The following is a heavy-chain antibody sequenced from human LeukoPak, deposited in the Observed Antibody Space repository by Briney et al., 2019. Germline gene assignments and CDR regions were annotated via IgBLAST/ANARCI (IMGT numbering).Heavy chain of an antibody. CDR2: IYTSGST. V-gene: IGHV4-61*02. D-gene: IGHD3-22*01. CDR1: GGSISSGSYY. Sequence: SETLSLTCTVSGGSISSGSYYWSWIRQPAGKGLEWIGRIYTSGSTNYNPSLKSRVTISVDTSKNQFSLKLSSVTAADTAVYYCARRRYDSSGYYYEDWGQGTLVTVSS. J-gene: IGHJ4*02. CDR3: ARRRYDSSGYYYED.